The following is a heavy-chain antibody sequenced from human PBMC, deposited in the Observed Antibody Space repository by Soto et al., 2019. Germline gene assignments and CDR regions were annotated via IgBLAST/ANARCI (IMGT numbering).Heavy chain of an antibody. V-gene: IGHV3-23*01. CDR1: GLTSSTYA. CDR2: ISGSGGNT. J-gene: IGHJ6*02. D-gene: IGHD6-6*01. Sequence: EVQLLESGGDLVQPGGSLRLSCAASGLTSSTYAMSWVRQAPGKGLEWVSGISGSGGNTYYADSVKGRFTISRDNSKNTLYLQMNSLRAEDTAVYYCASATRRYYYGMDVWGQGTTVTVSS. CDR3: ASATRRYYYGMDV.